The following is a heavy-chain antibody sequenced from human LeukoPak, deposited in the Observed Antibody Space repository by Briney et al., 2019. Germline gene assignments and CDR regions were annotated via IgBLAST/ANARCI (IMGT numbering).Heavy chain of an antibody. CDR3: ARQAGFGESHFD. D-gene: IGHD3-10*01. Sequence: SETLSLTCTVSGGSISSYYWSWIRQPPGKGLEWIGYIYYSGSTNYNPSLKSRVTISVDTSKNQFSLKLSSVTAADTAVYYCARQAGFGESHFDWGQGTLVTVSS. CDR1: GGSISSYY. J-gene: IGHJ4*02. V-gene: IGHV4-59*08. CDR2: IYYSGST.